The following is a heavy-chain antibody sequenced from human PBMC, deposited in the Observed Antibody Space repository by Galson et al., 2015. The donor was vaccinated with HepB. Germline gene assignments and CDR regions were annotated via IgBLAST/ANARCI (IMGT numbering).Heavy chain of an antibody. J-gene: IGHJ4*02. CDR1: GFTFIDYY. D-gene: IGHD6-13*01. Sequence: SVKVSCKASGFTFIDYYIHWVRQAPGQGLEWMGWINPNTGGTTYPQKFQGRVTMSTDTSISTAYMELSSLRSDDTAVYYCARRASSSWYYDYWGQGTLVTASS. CDR2: INPNTGGT. CDR3: ARRASSSWYYDY. V-gene: IGHV1-2*02.